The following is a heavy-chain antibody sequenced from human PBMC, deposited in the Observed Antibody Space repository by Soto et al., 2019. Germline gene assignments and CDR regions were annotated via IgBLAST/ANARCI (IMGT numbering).Heavy chain of an antibody. V-gene: IGHV3-21*01. J-gene: IGHJ6*02. CDR3: TRGEVFYGMDV. CDR2: ISSSSSYI. CDR1: GFTFSSYS. D-gene: IGHD3-10*01. Sequence: EVQLVESGGGLVKPGGSLRLSCAASGFTFSSYSMNWVRQAPGKGLEWVSSISSSSSYIYYADSVKGRFTISRDNAKNSLYLQMNSLRAEDTAGYYCTRGEVFYGMDVWGQGTTVTVSS.